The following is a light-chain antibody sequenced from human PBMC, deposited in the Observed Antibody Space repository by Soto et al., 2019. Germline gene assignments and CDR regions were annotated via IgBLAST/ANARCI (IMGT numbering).Light chain of an antibody. CDR2: AAS. J-gene: IGKJ1*01. CDR1: QSISSY. Sequence: DIPMTQSPSSLSASVGDRVTITCRASQSISSYLNWYQQKPGKAPKLLIYAASSLQSGVPSRFSGSGSGTDFTLTISSLQPEDFATYYCHQSYSTRAFGPGTKVEIK. CDR3: HQSYSTRA. V-gene: IGKV1-39*01.